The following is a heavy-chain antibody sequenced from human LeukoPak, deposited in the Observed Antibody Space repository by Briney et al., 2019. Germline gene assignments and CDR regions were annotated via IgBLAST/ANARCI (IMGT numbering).Heavy chain of an antibody. D-gene: IGHD6-19*01. CDR1: GGSISSYY. Sequence: SETLSLTCTVSGGSISSYYWSWIRQPPGKGLEWIGYIYYSGSTNYNPSLKSRVTISVDTSKNQFSVKLSSVTAADTAVYYCARMRGSSGWYDYWGQGTLVTVSS. J-gene: IGHJ4*02. CDR2: IYYSGST. V-gene: IGHV4-59*01. CDR3: ARMRGSSGWYDY.